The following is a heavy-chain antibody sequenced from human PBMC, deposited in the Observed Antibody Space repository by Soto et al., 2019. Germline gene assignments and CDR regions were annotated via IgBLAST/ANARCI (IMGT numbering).Heavy chain of an antibody. J-gene: IGHJ4*02. CDR3: ARGRKYYYGSGSYYNVYYFDY. Sequence: SEALSLTCALYGGSFSGYYWSSIRQPPGKGLEWIGEINHSGSTNYNPSLKSRVTISVDTSKNQFSLKLSSVTAADTAVYYCARGRKYYYGSGSYYNVYYFDYWGQGTQVTVSS. CDR2: INHSGST. D-gene: IGHD3-10*01. CDR1: GGSFSGYY. V-gene: IGHV4-34*01.